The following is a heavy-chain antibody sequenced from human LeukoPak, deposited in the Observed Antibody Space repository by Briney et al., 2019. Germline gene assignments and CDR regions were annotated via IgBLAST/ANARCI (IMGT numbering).Heavy chain of an antibody. CDR3: ARETGYDSSGYGGAFDI. Sequence: SETLSLTCTVSGGSISSHYWSWIRQPPGKGLEWIGYIYYSGSTNYNPSLKSRVTISVDTSKNQFSLKLSSVTAADTAVYYCARETGYDSSGYGGAFDIWGQGTMVTVSS. J-gene: IGHJ3*02. V-gene: IGHV4-59*11. D-gene: IGHD3-22*01. CDR2: IYYSGST. CDR1: GGSISSHY.